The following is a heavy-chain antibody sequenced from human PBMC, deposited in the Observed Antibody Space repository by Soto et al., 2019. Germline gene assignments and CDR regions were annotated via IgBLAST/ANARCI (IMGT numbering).Heavy chain of an antibody. J-gene: IGHJ6*02. Sequence: EVQLVESGGGLVQPGGSLRLSCAASGFTFSSYWMSWVRQAPGKGLEWVANIKQDGSEKYYVDSVKGRFTISRDNAKNSLYQQMNSLRAEDTAVYYCARATIVVPAASPIYYYGMDVWGQGTTVTVSS. D-gene: IGHD2-2*01. CDR2: IKQDGSEK. CDR3: ARATIVVPAASPIYYYGMDV. CDR1: GFTFSSYW. V-gene: IGHV3-7*03.